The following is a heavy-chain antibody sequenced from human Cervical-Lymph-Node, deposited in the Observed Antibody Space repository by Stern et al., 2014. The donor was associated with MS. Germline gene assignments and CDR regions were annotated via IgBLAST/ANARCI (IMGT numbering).Heavy chain of an antibody. Sequence: QVQLQESGPGQVKPSQTLALTCTVSGGSLSSGGNYWNWIRQLPGGGLGLVGYIYYSGATHYNQSLKSLVRMSLDTSKNQISLTLRSGTAADTAVYFCARGVGVEPTIFGYWGQGALVTVSS. J-gene: IGHJ4*02. CDR2: IYYSGAT. CDR1: GGSLSSGGNY. V-gene: IGHV4-31*01. D-gene: IGHD3-3*01. CDR3: ARGVGVEPTIFGY.